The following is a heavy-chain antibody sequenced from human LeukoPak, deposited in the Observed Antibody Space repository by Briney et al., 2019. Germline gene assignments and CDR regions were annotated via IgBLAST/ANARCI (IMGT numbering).Heavy chain of an antibody. J-gene: IGHJ4*02. Sequence: GGSLRLSCAASGLAFSAYKMHWVRQAPRKGLVWVSRISTDGYTTDYADFVQGRFTASRDNTKNTWTLEMNSLRAEDTAVYYCVVGGSPGYWGQGTLVTVSS. V-gene: IGHV3-74*01. CDR3: VVGGSPGY. D-gene: IGHD2-15*01. CDR2: ISTDGYTT. CDR1: GLAFSAYK.